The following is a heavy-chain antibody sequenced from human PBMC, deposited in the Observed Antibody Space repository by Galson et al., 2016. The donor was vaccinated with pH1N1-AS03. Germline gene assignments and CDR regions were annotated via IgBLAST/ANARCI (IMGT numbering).Heavy chain of an antibody. J-gene: IGHJ3*02. CDR1: GFIFSGYW. D-gene: IGHD3-3*01. V-gene: IGHV3-7*03. Sequence: SLRLSCAASGFIFSGYWMSWVRQAPGKGLEWVANIKQDGSEKYYVDSVKSRFTIARDNAKNSVHLQMNSLRGEDTAVYYCARGKDFWSGYPDDPFDIWGQGTRVTVSS. CDR3: ARGKDFWSGYPDDPFDI. CDR2: IKQDGSEK.